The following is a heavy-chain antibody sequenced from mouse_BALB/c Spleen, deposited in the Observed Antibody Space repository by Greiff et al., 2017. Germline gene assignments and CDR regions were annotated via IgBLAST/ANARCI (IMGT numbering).Heavy chain of an antibody. J-gene: IGHJ1*01. V-gene: IGHV5-6-3*01. D-gene: IGHD1-1*01. CDR1: GFTFSSYG. CDR2: INSNGGST. CDR3: ARPYGSSYVRYFDV. Sequence: EVQLVESGGGLVQPGGSLKLSCAASGFTFSSYGMSWVRQTPDKRLELVATINSNGGSTYYPDSVKGRFTISRDNAKNTLYLQMSSLKSEDTAMYYCARPYGSSYVRYFDVWGAGTTVTVSS.